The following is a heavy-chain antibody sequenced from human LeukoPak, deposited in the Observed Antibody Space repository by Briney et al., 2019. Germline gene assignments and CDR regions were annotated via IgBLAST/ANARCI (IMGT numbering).Heavy chain of an antibody. J-gene: IGHJ4*02. CDR2: IYYTGST. CDR3: ARCGYSYGTGYYSDF. CDR1: GGSINNYY. Sequence: PSETLSLTCTVSGGSINNYYWSWIRQPPGKGLEWIGFIYYTGSTNYNPSLKSRVTIPLDTSKNQFSLKLSSVTAADTAVYYCARCGYSYGTGYYSDFWGQGTLVTVSS. D-gene: IGHD5-18*01. V-gene: IGHV4-59*13.